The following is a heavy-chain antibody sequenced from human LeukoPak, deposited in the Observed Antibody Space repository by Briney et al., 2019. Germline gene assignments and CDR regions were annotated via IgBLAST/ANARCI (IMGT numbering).Heavy chain of an antibody. J-gene: IGHJ4*02. CDR3: ARDSILLWFGRTAAYFDY. D-gene: IGHD3-10*01. CDR1: GYTFTSYA. V-gene: IGHV7-4-1*02. CDR2: INTNTGNP. Sequence: ASVKVSRKASGYTFTSYAMNWVRQAPGQGLEWMGWINTNTGNPTYAQGFTGRFVFSLDTSVSTAYLQISSLKAEDTAVYYCARDSILLWFGRTAAYFDYWGQGTLVTVSS.